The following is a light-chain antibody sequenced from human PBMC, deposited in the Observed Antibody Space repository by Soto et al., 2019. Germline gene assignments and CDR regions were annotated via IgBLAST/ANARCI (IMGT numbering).Light chain of an antibody. CDR3: SSRTSTSTRV. J-gene: IGLJ1*01. CDR1: TSDVGGYNS. Sequence: QSVLTQPASVSGSPGQSITISCTGTTSDVGGYNSVSWYQQHPGKAPELMIYDVSNRPSGIFYRFSGSKSGNTASLTFSGLQAEDEADYYCSSRTSTSTRVFGTGTKVTFL. V-gene: IGLV2-14*01. CDR2: DVS.